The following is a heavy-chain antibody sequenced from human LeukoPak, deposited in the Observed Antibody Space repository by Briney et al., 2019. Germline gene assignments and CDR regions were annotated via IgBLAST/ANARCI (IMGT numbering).Heavy chain of an antibody. J-gene: IGHJ6*03. V-gene: IGHV1-46*01. Sequence: ASVNVSCKASGSTFSNYYIHWVRPAPGQGLEWMGVINPSGVYTGYAQKFRGRLTMTRDTSTSTVYIALRSQRSEDTAVYYCARDPSTVHGFYHYYMDVWGKGTKVIVS. CDR2: INPSGVYT. CDR3: ARDPSTVHGFYHYYMDV. D-gene: IGHD2/OR15-2a*01. CDR1: GSTFSNYY.